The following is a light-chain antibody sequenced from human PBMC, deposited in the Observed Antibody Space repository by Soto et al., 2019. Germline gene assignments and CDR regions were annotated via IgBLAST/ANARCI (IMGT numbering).Light chain of an antibody. CDR2: NAS. Sequence: EIVLTQSPATLSLSPGERATLSCRASKSVSKNLAWYQQKPGQAPRLLIYNASNRATGVPVRFSGSGSGTDFTLTISSLEPEDVATYYCQKYNSAPPTFGPGTKVDIK. CDR3: QKYNSAPPT. J-gene: IGKJ3*01. CDR1: KSVSKN. V-gene: IGKV3-11*01.